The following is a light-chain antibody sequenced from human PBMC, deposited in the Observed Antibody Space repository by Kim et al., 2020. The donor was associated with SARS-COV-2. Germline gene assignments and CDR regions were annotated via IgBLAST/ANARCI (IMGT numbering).Light chain of an antibody. J-gene: IGLJ2*01. Sequence: GQKVTISCSRSSSNIGKNYVSWYQQHPKTAPKLLIYDNNERPAGIPDRFSGSKSGTSATLGITGLQTGDEADYYCGTWDSSLSAVVFGGGTQLTVL. CDR2: DNN. V-gene: IGLV1-51*01. CDR1: SSNIGKNY. CDR3: GTWDSSLSAVV.